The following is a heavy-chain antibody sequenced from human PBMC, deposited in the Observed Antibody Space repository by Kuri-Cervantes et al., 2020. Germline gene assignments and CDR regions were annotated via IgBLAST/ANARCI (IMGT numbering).Heavy chain of an antibody. CDR3: ARGGILGWFDP. Sequence: SGPTLVKPTQPLTLACTFSGFSLSTSGVGVGWIRQPPGKALEWLALIYWDDDKRYSPSLKSRLTITKDTSKNQVVLTMTDMDPADTATYYCARGGILGWFDPWGQGTLVTVSS. V-gene: IGHV2-5*02. J-gene: IGHJ5*02. CDR2: IYWDDDK. D-gene: IGHD7-27*01. CDR1: GFSLSTSGVG.